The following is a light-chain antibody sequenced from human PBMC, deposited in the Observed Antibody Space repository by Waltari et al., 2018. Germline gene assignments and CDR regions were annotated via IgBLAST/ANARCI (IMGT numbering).Light chain of an antibody. CDR1: PTNIGGNT. J-gene: IGLJ3*02. V-gene: IGLV1-44*01. Sequence: QSVQTQPPSASGTPGQSVTISWFGSPTNIGGNTVNWYQHLPGTAPKVLIFLNSPRPPRVPDRFSGSKSGTSASLAFSGLQSEDEAAYSCAAWDDSLNGRLFGEGTKLTVL. CDR2: LNS. CDR3: AAWDDSLNGRL.